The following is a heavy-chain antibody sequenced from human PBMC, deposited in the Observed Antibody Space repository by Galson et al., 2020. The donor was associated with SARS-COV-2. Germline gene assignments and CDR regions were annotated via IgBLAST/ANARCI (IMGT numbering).Heavy chain of an antibody. V-gene: IGHV3-30*04. Sequence: GESLKISCAASGFTFSSYAMHWVRQAPGKGLEWVAVISYDGSNKYYADSVKGRFTNSRDNSKNTLYLQMNSLRAEDTAVYYCARELAVAGMEYWGQGTLVTVSS. CDR3: ARELAVAGMEY. CDR2: ISYDGSNK. J-gene: IGHJ4*02. D-gene: IGHD6-19*01. CDR1: GFTFSSYA.